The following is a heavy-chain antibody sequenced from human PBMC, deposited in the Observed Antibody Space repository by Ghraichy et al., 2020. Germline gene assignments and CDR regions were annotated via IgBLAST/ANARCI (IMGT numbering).Heavy chain of an antibody. Sequence: GGSLRLSCGASGFKFDMFAMSWVRQAPGKGLEWVSSLSGGGDSTFYADSVRGRFTISRDNSKNTLYLQMDSLSVEDTAMYYCAKDPDFSYYTLGTTFDSWGQGVLVTVSS. V-gene: IGHV3-23*01. CDR1: GFKFDMFA. CDR2: LSGGGDST. CDR3: AKDPDFSYYTLGTTFDS. D-gene: IGHD3-3*01. J-gene: IGHJ5*01.